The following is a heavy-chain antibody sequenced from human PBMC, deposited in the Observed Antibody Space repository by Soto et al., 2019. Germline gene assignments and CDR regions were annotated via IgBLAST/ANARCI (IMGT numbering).Heavy chain of an antibody. CDR1: GFSVDDYV. CDR2: ISWNSGSI. D-gene: IGHD5-12*01. CDR3: AKDLRDGYNYYYGMDV. V-gene: IGHV3-9*01. Sequence: EVQLVESGGGLVQPGRSLRLSCAASGFSVDDYVMHWVRQAPGKGLEWVSGISWNSGSIGYADSVKGRFTISRDNARNSLYLQMNSLRAEDTALYYCAKDLRDGYNYYYGMDVWGQGTTVTVSS. J-gene: IGHJ6*02.